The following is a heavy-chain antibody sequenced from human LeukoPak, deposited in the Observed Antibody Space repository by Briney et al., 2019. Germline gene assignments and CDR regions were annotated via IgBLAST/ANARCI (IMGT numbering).Heavy chain of an antibody. D-gene: IGHD3-9*01. V-gene: IGHV4-34*01. CDR3: ARGRMSYDILTGYYISWFDP. J-gene: IGHJ5*02. CDR2: INHSGST. CDR1: GGSFSGYY. Sequence: PSETLSLTCAVYGGSFSGYYWSWIRQPPGKGLEWIGEINHSGSTNYNPSLKSRVTISVDTSKNQFSLKLSSVTAADTAVYYCARGRMSYDILTGYYISWFDPWGQGTLVTVSS.